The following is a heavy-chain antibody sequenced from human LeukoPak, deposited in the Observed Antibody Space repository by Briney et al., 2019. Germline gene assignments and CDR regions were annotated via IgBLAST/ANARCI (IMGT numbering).Heavy chain of an antibody. Sequence: QPGGSLRLSCAASGFTVSSNYMSWVRRAPGKGLEWVSVIYSGGSTYYADSVKGRFTISRDNSKNTLYLQMNSLRAEDTAVYYCARRGSTRSYGYWFDPWGQGTLVTVSS. CDR3: ARRGSTRSYGYWFDP. CDR2: IYSGGST. CDR1: GFTVSSNY. D-gene: IGHD1-26*01. V-gene: IGHV3-53*01. J-gene: IGHJ5*02.